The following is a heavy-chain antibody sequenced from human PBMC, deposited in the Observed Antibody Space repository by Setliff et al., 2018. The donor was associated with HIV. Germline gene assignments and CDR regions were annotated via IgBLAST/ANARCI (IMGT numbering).Heavy chain of an antibody. D-gene: IGHD4-17*01. CDR3: ATTVTTRYSDFQH. CDR1: GGTFSSYA. V-gene: IGHV1-69*10. J-gene: IGHJ1*01. CDR2: IIPILGIA. Sequence: SVKVSCKASGGTFSSYAISWVRQAPGQGLEWMGGIIPILGIANYAQKFQGRVTITADESTSTAYMELSSLSSEDTAVYYCATTVTTRYSDFQHWGQGTLVTVSS.